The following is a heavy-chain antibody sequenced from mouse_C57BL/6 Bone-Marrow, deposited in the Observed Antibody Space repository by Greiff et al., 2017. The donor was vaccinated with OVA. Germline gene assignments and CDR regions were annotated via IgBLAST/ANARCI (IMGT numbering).Heavy chain of an antibody. Sequence: VQLQQSGTVLARPGASVKMSCKTSGYTFTSYWMHWVKQRPGQGLEWIGAIYPGNSDTSYNQKFKGKAKLPAVTSASTAYMELSSLTNEDSAVYYGTRRHWDVKDYWGQGTTLTVSS. CDR3: TRRHWDVKDY. J-gene: IGHJ2*01. CDR1: GYTFTSYW. D-gene: IGHD4-1*01. CDR2: IYPGNSDT. V-gene: IGHV1-5*01.